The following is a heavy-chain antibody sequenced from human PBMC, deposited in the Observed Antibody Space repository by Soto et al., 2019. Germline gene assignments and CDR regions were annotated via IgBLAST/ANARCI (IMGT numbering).Heavy chain of an antibody. V-gene: IGHV4-31*03. CDR3: TAGRDASKTGY. D-gene: IGHD7-27*01. Sequence: QVQLQESGPGLVEPSQTLSLTCTVSGDSISSGGHNWSWIRQYPGKGLEWIGFIHYSGSTSYNPSLKSXXIXSGXMSRNQFSLRLSSVTAADTAVYYCTAGRDASKTGYWGQGTLVTVSS. J-gene: IGHJ4*02. CDR1: GDSISSGGHN. CDR2: IHYSGST.